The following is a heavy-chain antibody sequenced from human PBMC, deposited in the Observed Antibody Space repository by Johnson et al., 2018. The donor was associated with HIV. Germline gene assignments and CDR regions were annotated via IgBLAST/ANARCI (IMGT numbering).Heavy chain of an antibody. Sequence: VQLVESGGGLVQPGGSLRLSCAASGFTFSNAWMSWVRQAPGKGLEWVGRIKSKTDGGTTDYAVPVKGRFTISRDDSKNTLYLQMNSLRAEDTALYYCAKVEREYSSSSWAFDIWGQGTMVTVSS. J-gene: IGHJ3*02. V-gene: IGHV3-15*05. CDR3: AKVEREYSSSSWAFDI. D-gene: IGHD6-6*01. CDR1: GFTFSNAW. CDR2: IKSKTDGGTT.